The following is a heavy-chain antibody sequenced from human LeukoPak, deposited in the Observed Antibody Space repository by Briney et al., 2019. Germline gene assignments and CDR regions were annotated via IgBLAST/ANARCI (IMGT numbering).Heavy chain of an antibody. CDR2: ISYDGSDK. Sequence: GRSLRLSCAASGFTFSSHGMHWVRQAPGKGLEWVAVISYDGSDKYYADSVKGRFTISRDNSKNTLYLQMNSLRAEDTAVYYCAKGVTTVRIYYHGMDVWGQGTTVTVSS. J-gene: IGHJ6*02. CDR3: AKGVTTVRIYYHGMDV. V-gene: IGHV3-30*18. D-gene: IGHD4-17*01. CDR1: GFTFSSHG.